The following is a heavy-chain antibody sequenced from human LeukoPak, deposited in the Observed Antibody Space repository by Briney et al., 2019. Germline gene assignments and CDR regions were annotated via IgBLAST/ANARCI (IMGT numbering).Heavy chain of an antibody. CDR1: GGTFSSYA. CDR3: ASTATQLVGAFDI. CDR2: IIPIFGTA. V-gene: IGHV1-69*06. D-gene: IGHD6-13*01. J-gene: IGHJ3*02. Sequence: ASVKVSCKASGGTFSSYAISWVRQAPGQGLEWMGGIIPIFGTANYAQKFQGRVTITADKSTSTAYMELSSLRSEDTAVYYCASTATQLVGAFDIWGQGTMVTVSS.